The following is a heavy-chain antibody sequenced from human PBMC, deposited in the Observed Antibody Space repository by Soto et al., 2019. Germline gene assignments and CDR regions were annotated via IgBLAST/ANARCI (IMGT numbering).Heavy chain of an antibody. V-gene: IGHV1-2*04. CDR1: GYSFTDYH. D-gene: IGHD2-8*01. Sequence: ASVKFSCKSAGYSFTDYHIHWVRQAPGQGLDWLGRINPKGGGTSTAQKFQGWVTMTTDTSISTASMELTRLTSDDTAIYYCARGDSTDCSNGVCSFFYNHDMDVWGQGTTVTVSS. CDR2: INPKGGGT. CDR3: ARGDSTDCSNGVCSFFYNHDMDV. J-gene: IGHJ6*02.